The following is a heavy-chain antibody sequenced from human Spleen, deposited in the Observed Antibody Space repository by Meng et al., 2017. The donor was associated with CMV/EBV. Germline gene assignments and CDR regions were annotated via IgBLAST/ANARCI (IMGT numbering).Heavy chain of an antibody. J-gene: IGHJ4*02. CDR3: ATGSSQAWELLHY. V-gene: IGHV4-34*02. CDR2: INHSGST. CDR1: GGSFSGYH. Sequence: QVQLQQWGAGLLKPSETLSLTCTVYGGSFSGYHWSWTRQPPGKGLEWMGEINHSGSTNYNPSLKSRVTISLDTSKIQFSLNLNSVTAADTAVYYCATGSSQAWELLHYWGQGTLVTVYS. D-gene: IGHD1-26*01.